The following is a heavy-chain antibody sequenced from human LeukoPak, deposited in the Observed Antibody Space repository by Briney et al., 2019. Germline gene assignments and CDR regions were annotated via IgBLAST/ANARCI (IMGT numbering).Heavy chain of an antibody. CDR1: GFTFSSYA. CDR3: AKDEQWLVLGSAFDI. CDR2: ISGSGGST. J-gene: IGHJ3*02. V-gene: IGHV3-23*01. Sequence: TGGSLRLSCAASGFTFSSYAMSWVRQAPGKGLEWVSAISGSGGSTYYADSVKGRFTISRDNSKNTLYLQMNSLRAEDTAVYYCAKDEQWLVLGSAFDIWGQGTMVTVSS. D-gene: IGHD6-19*01.